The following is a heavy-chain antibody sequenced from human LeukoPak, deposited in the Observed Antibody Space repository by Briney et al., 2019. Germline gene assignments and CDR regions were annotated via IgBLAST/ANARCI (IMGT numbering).Heavy chain of an antibody. Sequence: PGRSLRLSCAASGFTFSSYGMHWVRQAPGKGLEWVAVIWYDGSNKYYADSVKGRFTISRDNSKNTLYLQMNSLRAEDTAVYYCARDRGTRLGYYYYGMDVWGQGTTVTVSS. J-gene: IGHJ6*02. D-gene: IGHD6-19*01. V-gene: IGHV3-33*01. CDR3: ARDRGTRLGYYYYGMDV. CDR2: IWYDGSNK. CDR1: GFTFSSYG.